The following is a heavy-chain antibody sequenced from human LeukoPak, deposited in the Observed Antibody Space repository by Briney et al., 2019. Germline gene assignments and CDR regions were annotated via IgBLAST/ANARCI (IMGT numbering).Heavy chain of an antibody. J-gene: IGHJ4*02. CDR2: ISSSSSYI. CDR1: GFTFSSYS. D-gene: IGHD6-13*01. Sequence: PGGSLRLSCAASGFTFSSYSMNWVRQAPGKGLEWVSSISSSSSYIYYADSVKGRFTISRDNAKNSLYLQMNSLRAEDTAVYYCARGQLGIHGQTGFDYWGQGTLVTVSS. V-gene: IGHV3-21*01. CDR3: ARGQLGIHGQTGFDY.